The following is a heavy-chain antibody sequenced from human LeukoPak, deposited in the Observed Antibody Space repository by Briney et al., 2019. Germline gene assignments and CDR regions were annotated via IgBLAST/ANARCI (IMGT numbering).Heavy chain of an antibody. V-gene: IGHV3-30*02. CDR3: AKDLATVKERYFDS. CDR1: GFTFSSYG. J-gene: IGHJ4*02. CDR2: IRYDGSNK. D-gene: IGHD5-24*01. Sequence: GGSLRLSCAAPGFTFSSYGMHWVRQAPGKGLEWVAFIRYDGSNKYYADSVKGRFTISRDNSKNTLYLQMNSLRAEDTAVYYCAKDLATVKERYFDSWGQGKQVTVSS.